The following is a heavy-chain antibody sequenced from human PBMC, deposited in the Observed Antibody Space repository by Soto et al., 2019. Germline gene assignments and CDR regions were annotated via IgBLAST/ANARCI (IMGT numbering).Heavy chain of an antibody. CDR2: ISAYNGNT. CDR1: GYTFTSYG. V-gene: IGHV1-18*01. J-gene: IGHJ5*02. Sequence: ATVKVCCKASGYTFTSYGISWVRQAPGQGLEWMGWISAYNGNTNYAQKLQGRVTMTTDTSTSTAYMELRSLRSDDTAVYYCARLDYDFWSGYPYNWFDPWGQGTLVTVSS. CDR3: ARLDYDFWSGYPYNWFDP. D-gene: IGHD3-3*01.